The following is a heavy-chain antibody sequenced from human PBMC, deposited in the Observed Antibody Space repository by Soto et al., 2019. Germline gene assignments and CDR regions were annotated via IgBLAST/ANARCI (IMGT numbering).Heavy chain of an antibody. Sequence: SETLSLTCTVSGGSISSGDYYWSWIRQPPGKGLEWIGYIYYSGSTCYNSSLKSRVTISVDTSKNQFSLKLSSVTAADTAVYYCASERGYSYGTFDYWGQGTLVTVSS. J-gene: IGHJ4*02. CDR2: IYYSGST. V-gene: IGHV4-30-4*01. CDR1: GGSISSGDYY. D-gene: IGHD5-18*01. CDR3: ASERGYSYGTFDY.